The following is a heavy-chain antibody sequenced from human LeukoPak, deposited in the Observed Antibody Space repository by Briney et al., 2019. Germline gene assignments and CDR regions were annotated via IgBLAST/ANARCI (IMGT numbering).Heavy chain of an antibody. D-gene: IGHD6-13*01. CDR1: GYTFTSYG. V-gene: IGHV1-18*01. Sequence: ASVKVSCKASGYTFTSYGIRWVRQAPGQGLEWMVWISAYNGNTNYAQKLQGSVTMTTDTSTSTAYMELRSLRSDDTAVYYCARMKQQLVRWNYYYYMDVWGKGTTVTVSS. CDR2: ISAYNGNT. J-gene: IGHJ6*03. CDR3: ARMKQQLVRWNYYYYMDV.